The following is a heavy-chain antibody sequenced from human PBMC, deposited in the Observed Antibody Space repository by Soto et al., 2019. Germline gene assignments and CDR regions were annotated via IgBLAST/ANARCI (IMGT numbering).Heavy chain of an antibody. CDR3: ARRPQKEMATIFSLGGNAFDI. D-gene: IGHD5-12*01. V-gene: IGHV4-31*03. Sequence: QVQLQESGPGLVKPSQTLSLTCTVSGGSISSGGYYWSWIRQHPGKGLEWIGYIYYSGSTYYNPSLKSRVTISVDTSKNQFSLKLSSVTAADTAVYYCARRPQKEMATIFSLGGNAFDIWGQGTMVTVSS. CDR1: GGSISSGGYY. CDR2: IYYSGST. J-gene: IGHJ3*02.